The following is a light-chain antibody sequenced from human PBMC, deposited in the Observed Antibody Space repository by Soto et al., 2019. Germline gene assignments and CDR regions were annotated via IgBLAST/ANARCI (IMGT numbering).Light chain of an antibody. J-gene: IGKJ2*01. CDR3: QQYGSSPPYS. CDR1: QSVSTY. CDR2: GAS. Sequence: EIVLTQSPATLSLSPGERATLSCRASQSVSTYLAWYQQKPGQAPRLLIYGASSRATGIPHRFSGSGSGTDFTLTISRLEPEDFAVYYCQQYGSSPPYSFGQGTKLEIK. V-gene: IGKV3-20*01.